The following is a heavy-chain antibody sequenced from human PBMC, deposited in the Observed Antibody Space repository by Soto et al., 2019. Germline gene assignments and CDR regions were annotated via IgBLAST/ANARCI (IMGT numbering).Heavy chain of an antibody. J-gene: IGHJ4*02. Sequence: PGGSLRLSCAASGFTVSNNYMSWVRQAPGKGLEYVSVIYSGGGTYYADSVKGRFTISRDNSKNTLYLQMNSLGAEDTAVYYCARAYEGDYFDYWGQGTLVTVSS. CDR3: ARAYEGDYFDY. D-gene: IGHD3-16*01. V-gene: IGHV3-66*01. CDR2: IYSGGGT. CDR1: GFTVSNNY.